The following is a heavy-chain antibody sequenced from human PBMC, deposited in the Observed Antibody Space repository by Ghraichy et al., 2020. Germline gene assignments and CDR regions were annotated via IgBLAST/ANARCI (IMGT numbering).Heavy chain of an antibody. D-gene: IGHD5-12*01. CDR3: AKDRATWYYYYGMDV. CDR1: GFTFSSYA. CDR2: ISGSGDNT. Sequence: GGSLRLSCAASGFTFSSYAMSWVRQAPGKGLEWVSAISGSGDNTYHADSVKGRFTISRDNSKNTLYLQMNSLRAEDTAVYYCAKDRATWYYYYGMDVWGQGTTVTVSS. J-gene: IGHJ6*02. V-gene: IGHV3-23*01.